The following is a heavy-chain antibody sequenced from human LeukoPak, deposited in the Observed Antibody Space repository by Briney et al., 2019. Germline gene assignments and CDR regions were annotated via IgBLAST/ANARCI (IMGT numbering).Heavy chain of an antibody. D-gene: IGHD1-7*01. V-gene: IGHV4-39*01. CDR3: ARHEWGVTGTSFDP. CDR1: GGSISSSSYY. CDR2: IYYSGST. J-gene: IGHJ5*02. Sequence: PSETLSLTCTVSGGSISSSSYYWGWIRQPPGKGLEWIGRIYYSGSTYYNPSLKSRVTISVDTSKNQFSLKLRSVTAADTAVYYCARHEWGVTGTSFDPWGQGTLVTVSS.